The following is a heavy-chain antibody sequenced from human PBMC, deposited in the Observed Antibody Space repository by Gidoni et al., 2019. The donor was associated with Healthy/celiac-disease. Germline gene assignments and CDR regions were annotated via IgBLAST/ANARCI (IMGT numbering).Heavy chain of an antibody. J-gene: IGHJ4*02. CDR3: ARGEGVDCSSTSCYTSPSYFDY. CDR2: IWYDGSNK. CDR1: GFTFSSYG. V-gene: IGHV3-33*01. D-gene: IGHD2-2*02. Sequence: QVQLVESGGGVVQPGRSLRLSCAASGFTFSSYGMPWVRQAPGKGLEWVAVIWYDGSNKYYADSVKGRFTISRDNSKNTLYLQMNSLRAEDTAVYYCARGEGVDCSSTSCYTSPSYFDYWGQGTLVTVSS.